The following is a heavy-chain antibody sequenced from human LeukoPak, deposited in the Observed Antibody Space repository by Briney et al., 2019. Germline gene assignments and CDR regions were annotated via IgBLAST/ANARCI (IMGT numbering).Heavy chain of an antibody. Sequence: ASVKVSCKASGYTFTGYYMHWVRQAPGQGLEWMGWINPNSGGTNYAQKFQGRVTMTRDTSISTAYMELSRLRSDDTAVYYCARDLSHIAAAGNFDYWGQGTLVTVSS. D-gene: IGHD6-13*01. V-gene: IGHV1-2*02. CDR1: GYTFTGYY. CDR3: ARDLSHIAAAGNFDY. CDR2: INPNSGGT. J-gene: IGHJ4*02.